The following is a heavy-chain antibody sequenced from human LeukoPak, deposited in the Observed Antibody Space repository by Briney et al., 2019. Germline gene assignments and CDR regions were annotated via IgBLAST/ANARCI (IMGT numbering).Heavy chain of an antibody. CDR1: GFTFSSYS. J-gene: IGHJ3*02. CDR3: ARDHLAVAGPDDAFDI. V-gene: IGHV3-21*01. Sequence: GGSLRLSCAASGFTFSSYSMNWVRQAPGKGLEWVSSISSSSSYIYYADSVKGRFTISRDNAKNSLYLQMNSLRAEDTAVYYCARDHLAVAGPDDAFDIWGQGTMVTVSS. D-gene: IGHD6-19*01. CDR2: ISSSSSYI.